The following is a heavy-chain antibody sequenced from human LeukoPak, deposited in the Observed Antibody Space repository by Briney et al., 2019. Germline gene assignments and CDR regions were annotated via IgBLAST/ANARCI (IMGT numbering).Heavy chain of an antibody. CDR1: GGSISSGGYY. CDR2: IYYSGST. J-gene: IGHJ6*02. D-gene: IGHD1-7*01. CDR3: ARDNWNYGSSMDV. V-gene: IGHV4-61*08. Sequence: SQTLSLTCTVSGGSISSGGYYWSWIRQPPGKGLEWIGYIYYSGSTNYNPSLKSRVTISVDTSKNQFSLKLSSVTAADTAVYYCARDNWNYGSSMDVWGQGTTVTVSS.